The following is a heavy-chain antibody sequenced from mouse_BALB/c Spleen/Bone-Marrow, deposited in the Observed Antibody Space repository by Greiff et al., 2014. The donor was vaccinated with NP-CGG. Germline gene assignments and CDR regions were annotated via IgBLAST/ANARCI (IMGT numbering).Heavy chain of an antibody. CDR1: GYAFTNYL. D-gene: IGHD2-4*01. V-gene: IGHV1-54*01. Sequence: VQLQESGAELVRPGTSVKVSCKGSGYAFTNYLIGWVKQRPGQGLEWIGVTNSGGGGTKYNEKFKGKATLTADKSSSTAYMQLSSLTSDDSAVYFCARAITDAMDYWGQGTSVTVSS. J-gene: IGHJ4*01. CDR2: TNSGGGGT. CDR3: ARAITDAMDY.